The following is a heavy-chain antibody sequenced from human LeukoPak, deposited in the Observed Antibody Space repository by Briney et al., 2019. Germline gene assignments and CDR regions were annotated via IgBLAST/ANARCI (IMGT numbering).Heavy chain of an antibody. D-gene: IGHD6-13*01. Sequence: GGSLRLSCTASGFTFGDYAMSWVRQAPGKGLEWVGFIRSKAYGGTTEYAASVKGRFTISRDDSKSIAYLQMNGLKTEDTAVYYCSPAAGFKWGQGTLVTVSS. CDR3: SPAAGFK. V-gene: IGHV3-49*04. CDR2: IRSKAYGGTT. J-gene: IGHJ4*02. CDR1: GFTFGDYA.